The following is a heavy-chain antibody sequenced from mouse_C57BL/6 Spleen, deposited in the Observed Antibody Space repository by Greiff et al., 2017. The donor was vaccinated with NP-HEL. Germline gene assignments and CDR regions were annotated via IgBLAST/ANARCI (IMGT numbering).Heavy chain of an antibody. J-gene: IGHJ3*01. V-gene: IGHV1-69*01. CDR3: ARGIYYDYDVEAY. CDR1: GYTFTSYW. CDR2: IDPSDSYT. Sequence: VQLQQPGAELVMPGASVKLSCKASGYTFTSYWMHWVKQRPGQGLEWIGEIDPSDSYTNYNQKFKGKSTLTVDKSSSTAYMQLSSLTSEDSAVYYCARGIYYDYDVEAYWGQGTLVTVSA. D-gene: IGHD2-4*01.